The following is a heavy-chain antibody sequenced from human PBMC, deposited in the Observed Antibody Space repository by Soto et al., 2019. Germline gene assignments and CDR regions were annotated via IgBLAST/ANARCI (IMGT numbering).Heavy chain of an antibody. CDR2: IYTDGST. CDR1: GFTVSSNY. V-gene: IGHV3-53*01. Sequence: GGSLRLSCAASGFTVSSNYMSWVRQAPGKGLEWVSVIYTDGSTYYADSVKGRFTISRDNSKNTLYLQMNSLRAEDTAVYYCARVAVVAGTQDYFDYWGQGTLVTVSS. J-gene: IGHJ4*02. CDR3: ARVAVVAGTQDYFDY. D-gene: IGHD2-15*01.